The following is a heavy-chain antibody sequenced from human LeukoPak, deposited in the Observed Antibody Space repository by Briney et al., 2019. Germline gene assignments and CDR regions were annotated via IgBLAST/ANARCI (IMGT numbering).Heavy chain of an antibody. V-gene: IGHV4-39*01. CDR3: ARHPRTDSYGYNY. J-gene: IGHJ4*02. Sequence: SETLSLTCSVSGDSISTSSSYWGWIRQPPGTGLEWIGSIYYSGSTYYNTSLKSRVTISVDTSMNQFSLKLSSVTAADTAVYYCARHPRTDSYGYNYWGQGTLVTVSS. CDR1: GDSISTSSSY. CDR2: IYYSGST. D-gene: IGHD5-18*01.